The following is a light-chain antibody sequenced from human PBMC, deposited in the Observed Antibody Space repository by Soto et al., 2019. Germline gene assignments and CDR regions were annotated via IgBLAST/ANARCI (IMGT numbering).Light chain of an antibody. CDR3: QKSYSTLIT. CDR2: AAS. CDR1: QSISSY. J-gene: IGKJ5*01. V-gene: IGKV1-39*01. Sequence: DIQMTQSPSSLSASVGDRVTITCLASQSISSYLNWYQQKPGKAPKLLIYAASSLQSGVPSRFSGSGSGTDFTLTISSLQPEDFATYYCQKSYSTLITFGQGTRLEIK.